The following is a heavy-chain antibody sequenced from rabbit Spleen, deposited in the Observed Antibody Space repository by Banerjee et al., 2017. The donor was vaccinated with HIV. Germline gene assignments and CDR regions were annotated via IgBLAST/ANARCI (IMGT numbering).Heavy chain of an antibody. CDR2: IDTGSSGFT. V-gene: IGHV1S45*01. CDR3: ARDTSSSFSSYGMDL. Sequence: QQQLEESGGGLVKPEGSLTLTCKASGVSFSGNSYMCWVRQALRKGLEWIACIDTGSSGFTYFASWAKGRFTISKTSSTTVTLQMTSLTAADTATYFCARDTSSSFSSYGMDLWGPGTLVTVS. J-gene: IGHJ6*01. CDR1: GVSFSGNSY. D-gene: IGHD1-1*01.